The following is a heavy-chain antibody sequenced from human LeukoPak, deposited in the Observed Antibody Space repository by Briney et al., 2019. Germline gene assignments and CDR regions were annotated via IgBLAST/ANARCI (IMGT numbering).Heavy chain of an antibody. J-gene: IGHJ5*02. CDR2: IPISGKNK. CDR1: GLALNTYE. CDR3: ARGDPHADL. Sequence: PGGSLRLSCAASGLALNTYEMKWVRQAPGKGLEWIADIPISGKNKNYADSVEGRFTISRDQAGTSLYLQMNSLRGEGTGVYYCARGDPHADLWGQGTLVTVSS. V-gene: IGHV3-48*03.